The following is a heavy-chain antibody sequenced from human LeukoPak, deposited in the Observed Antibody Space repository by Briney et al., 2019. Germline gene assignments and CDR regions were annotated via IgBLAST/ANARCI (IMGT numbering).Heavy chain of an antibody. CDR2: ISWNSGSI. CDR1: GFAFDDYA. D-gene: IGHD3-22*01. V-gene: IGHV3-9*01. Sequence: PGGSLRLSCAASGFAFDDYAMHWVRQAPVKGLEWVSGISWNSGSIGYADSVKGRFTISRDNAKNSLYLQMNSLRAEDTALYYCAKDMSYDSSGYYFYWGQGTLVTVSS. J-gene: IGHJ4*02. CDR3: AKDMSYDSSGYYFY.